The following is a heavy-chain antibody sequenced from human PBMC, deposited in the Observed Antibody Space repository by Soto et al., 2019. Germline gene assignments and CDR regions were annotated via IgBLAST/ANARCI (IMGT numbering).Heavy chain of an antibody. D-gene: IGHD3-10*01. CDR3: TKVSTRVPFYDPFHV. CDR1: GFSFRDYA. Sequence: GGSLRLSCAASGFSFRDYAMAWVRQAPGQGLEWVGGISYTGSATFFANSVKGRFTISRDNSNNILYLQMNILRHDDTATYYCTKVSTRVPFYDPFHVWGQGTMVTVSS. V-gene: IGHV3-23*01. CDR2: ISYTGSAT. J-gene: IGHJ3*01.